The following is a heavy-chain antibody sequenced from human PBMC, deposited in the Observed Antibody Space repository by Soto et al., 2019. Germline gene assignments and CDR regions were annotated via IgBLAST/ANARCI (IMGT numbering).Heavy chain of an antibody. CDR3: ARTGQQWLVDH. J-gene: IGHJ1*01. Sequence: GGSLRLSCAASGFTFSTYWMTWVRQAPGKGLEWVANIKQDGSEQYFVDSVRGRFTVSRDNAKNSLYLQMNSLRAEDTAVYFCARTGQQWLVDHWGQGTQVTVSS. CDR1: GFTFSTYW. CDR2: IKQDGSEQ. V-gene: IGHV3-7*01. D-gene: IGHD6-19*01.